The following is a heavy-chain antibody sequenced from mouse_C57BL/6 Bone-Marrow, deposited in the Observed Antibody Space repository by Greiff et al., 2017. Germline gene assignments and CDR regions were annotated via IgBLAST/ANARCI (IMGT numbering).Heavy chain of an antibody. CDR2: INPNNGGT. CDR3: ATNYYGSSYGYFDV. CDR1: GYTFTDYN. Sequence: VQLKESGPELVKPGASVKMSCKASGYTFTDYNMHWVKQGHGKSLEWIGYINPNNGGTSYNQKFKGKATLTVNKSSSTAYMELRSLTSEESAVYYCATNYYGSSYGYFDVWGTGTTVTVSS. V-gene: IGHV1-22*01. J-gene: IGHJ1*03. D-gene: IGHD1-1*01.